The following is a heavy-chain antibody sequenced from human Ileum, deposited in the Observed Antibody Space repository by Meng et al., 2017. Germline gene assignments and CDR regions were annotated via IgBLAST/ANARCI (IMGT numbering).Heavy chain of an antibody. CDR3: AKGRGYSGYDPSDY. CDR1: GFTFSSYA. D-gene: IGHD5-12*01. J-gene: IGHJ4*02. V-gene: IGHV3-23*01. Sequence: EVQLLESGGGLVPPGGSLLLTCAASGFTFSSYAMSWVRQAPGKGLEWVSGISGRGGNTYNADSVKGRFTISRDNTKNTLYLQMNSLRAEDTAVYYCAKGRGYSGYDPSDYWGQGTLVTVSS. CDR2: ISGRGGNT.